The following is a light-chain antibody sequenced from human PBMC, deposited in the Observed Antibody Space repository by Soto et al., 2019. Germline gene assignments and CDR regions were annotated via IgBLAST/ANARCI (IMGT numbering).Light chain of an antibody. Sequence: EIVLTQSPAILSMSPGERATLSCRASQSVSSYFAWYQQKPGQAPRLLIYDASNRATGVPARFSGSGSGTDFTLTIRSLEPEDFAVCYCQQRRYWPVTFGQGTKVEIK. CDR1: QSVSSY. CDR2: DAS. CDR3: QQRRYWPVT. V-gene: IGKV3-11*01. J-gene: IGKJ1*01.